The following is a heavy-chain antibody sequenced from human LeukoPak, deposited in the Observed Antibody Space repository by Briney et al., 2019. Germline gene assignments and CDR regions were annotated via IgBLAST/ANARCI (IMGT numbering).Heavy chain of an antibody. D-gene: IGHD6-6*01. Sequence: SETLSLTCTVSGGSISSYYWSWIRQPPGKGLEWIGEINHSGSTNYNPSLKSRVTISVDTSKNQFSLKLSSVTAADTAVYYCARRSGAARDYWGQGTLVTVSS. V-gene: IGHV4-34*01. CDR3: ARRSGAARDY. CDR2: INHSGST. J-gene: IGHJ4*02. CDR1: GGSISSYY.